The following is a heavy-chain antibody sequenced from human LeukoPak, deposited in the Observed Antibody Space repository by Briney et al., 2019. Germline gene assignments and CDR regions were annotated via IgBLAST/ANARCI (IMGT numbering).Heavy chain of an antibody. CDR1: VGTFINYA. CDR2: IIPIFGTA. V-gene: IGHV1-69*13. Sequence: SVTVSFKASVGTFINYAISWVRQAPGQGLAWMGGIIPIFGTANYAQKFQGRGTITADEYTSTAYMELSSLRSEDTAVYYCARTSYCGGECLDYWGQGTLVTVSS. CDR3: ARTSYCGGECLDY. J-gene: IGHJ4*02. D-gene: IGHD2-21*01.